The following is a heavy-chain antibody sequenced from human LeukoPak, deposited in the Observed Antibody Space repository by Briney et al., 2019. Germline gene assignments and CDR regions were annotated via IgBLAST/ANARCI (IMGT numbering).Heavy chain of an antibody. CDR3: ARGDFVGDYWFDP. J-gene: IGHJ5*02. V-gene: IGHV4-34*01. CDR1: GGSFSGYY. Sequence: SETLSLTCAVYGGSFSGYYWSWIRQPPGKGLEWIGEINHSGSTNYNPSLKSRVTISVDTSKNQFSLKPSSVTAADTAVYYCARGDFVGDYWFDPWGQGTLVTVSS. CDR2: INHSGST. D-gene: IGHD2-21*02.